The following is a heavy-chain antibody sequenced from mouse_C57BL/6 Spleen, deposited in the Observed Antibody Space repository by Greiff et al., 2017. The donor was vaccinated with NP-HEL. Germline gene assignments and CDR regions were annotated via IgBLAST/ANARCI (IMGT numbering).Heavy chain of an antibody. CDR3: AREDSSGYYFDY. D-gene: IGHD3-2*02. CDR2: IDPSDSET. Sequence: VQLQESGAELVRPGSSVKLSCKASGYTFTSYWMHWVKQRPIQGLEWIGNIDPSDSETHYNQKFKDKATLTVDKSSSTAYMQLSSLTSEDSAVYYCAREDSSGYYFDYWGQGTTLTVSS. CDR1: GYTFTSYW. V-gene: IGHV1-52*01. J-gene: IGHJ2*01.